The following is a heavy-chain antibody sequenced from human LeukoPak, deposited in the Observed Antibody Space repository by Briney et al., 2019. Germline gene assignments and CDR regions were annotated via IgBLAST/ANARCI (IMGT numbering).Heavy chain of an antibody. J-gene: IGHJ6*02. Sequence: GGSLRLSCAASGFTVSSNYMNWVRQAPGKGLEWVSVIYRDGTTSYADSVKGRFTISRDNSRNTLYLQMNSLRAEDTAVYYCARELVVVPAYNYYGLDVWGQGTTVTVSS. CDR2: IYRDGTT. V-gene: IGHV3-53*01. CDR3: ARELVVVPAYNYYGLDV. CDR1: GFTVSSNY. D-gene: IGHD2-2*01.